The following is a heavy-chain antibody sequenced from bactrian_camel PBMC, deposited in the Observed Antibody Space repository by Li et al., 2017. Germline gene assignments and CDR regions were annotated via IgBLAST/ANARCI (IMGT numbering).Heavy chain of an antibody. CDR3: AADQLYGTCRDVLDFPA. CDR2: ACYGGPP. V-gene: IGHV3S55*01. Sequence: HVQLVESGGGSVPAGGSLSLSCLAAFPINSRSCMGWFRQAEGKEREGVAAACYGGPPEYADSVKGRFAISRDDAKNTALQMNGLQPEDTGMYYCAADQLYGTCRDVLDFPARGQGTQVTVS. CDR1: FPINSRSC. J-gene: IGHJ4*01. D-gene: IGHD6*01.